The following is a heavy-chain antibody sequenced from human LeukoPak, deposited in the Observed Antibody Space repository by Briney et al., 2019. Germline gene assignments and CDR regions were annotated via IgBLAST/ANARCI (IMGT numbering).Heavy chain of an antibody. Sequence: ASVTVSCKASGGTFSSYAISWVRQAPGQGLEWMGGFDPEDGETIYAQKFQGRVTMTEDTSTDTAYMELSSLRSEDTAVYYCATGERWRGEGYFDYWGQGTLVTVSS. D-gene: IGHD3-10*01. CDR2: FDPEDGET. CDR3: ATGERWRGEGYFDY. CDR1: GGTFSSYA. J-gene: IGHJ4*02. V-gene: IGHV1-24*01.